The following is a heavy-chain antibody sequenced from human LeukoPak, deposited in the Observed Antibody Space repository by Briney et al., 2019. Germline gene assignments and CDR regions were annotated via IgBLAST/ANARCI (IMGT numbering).Heavy chain of an antibody. J-gene: IGHJ4*02. V-gene: IGHV3-23*01. CDR1: GFTLGEYA. CDR2: ISGSGGST. Sequence: GSLRLSCTASGFTLGEYAMSWVRQAPGKGLEGASAISGSGGSTYYADSVKGRFTISRDNSKNTLYLQMKSLRAEDTAVYYCAKGTHYGDYGGGDYWGQGTLVTVSS. D-gene: IGHD4-17*01. CDR3: AKGTHYGDYGGGDY.